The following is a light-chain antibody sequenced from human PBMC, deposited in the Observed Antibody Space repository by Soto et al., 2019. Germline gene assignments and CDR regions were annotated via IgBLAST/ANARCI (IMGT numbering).Light chain of an antibody. CDR1: QSVSSY. CDR2: DAS. Sequence: EIVLTQSPATLSLFPGERATLSCRASQSVSSYLAWYQHKPGQAPRLLIYDASNRATGIPARFSGSGSGTDFTLTISRLEPEDFAVYYGQQRSNWPYTFGQGTKLEIK. J-gene: IGKJ2*01. CDR3: QQRSNWPYT. V-gene: IGKV3-11*01.